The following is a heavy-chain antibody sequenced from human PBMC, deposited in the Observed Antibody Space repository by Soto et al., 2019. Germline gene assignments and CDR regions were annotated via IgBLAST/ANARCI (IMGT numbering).Heavy chain of an antibody. CDR3: ARGYSYGYRFDY. D-gene: IGHD5-18*01. V-gene: IGHV1-69*13. CDR1: GGTFSSYA. CDR2: IIPIFGTA. Sequence: GASVKVSCKASGGTFSSYAISWVRQAPGQGLEWMGGIIPIFGTANYAQKFQGRVTITADESTSTAYMELSSLRSEDTAVYYCARGYSYGYRFDYWGQGTLVTVS. J-gene: IGHJ4*02.